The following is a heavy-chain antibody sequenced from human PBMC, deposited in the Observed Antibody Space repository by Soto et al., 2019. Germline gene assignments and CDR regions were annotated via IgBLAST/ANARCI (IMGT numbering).Heavy chain of an antibody. D-gene: IGHD3-22*01. V-gene: IGHV3-53*02. CDR1: GFTVSSNY. CDR3: ARGLIGVGYYYDSSGVFDY. Sequence: EVQLVETGGGLIQPGGSLRLSCAASGFTVSSNYMSWVRQAPGKGLEWVSVIYSGGSTYYADSVKGRFTISRDNSKNTLYLQMNSLRAEDTAVYYCARGLIGVGYYYDSSGVFDYWGQGTLVTVSS. CDR2: IYSGGST. J-gene: IGHJ4*02.